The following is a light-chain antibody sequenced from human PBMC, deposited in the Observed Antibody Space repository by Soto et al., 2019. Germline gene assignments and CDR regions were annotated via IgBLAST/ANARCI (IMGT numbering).Light chain of an antibody. CDR2: DVT. Sequence: QSALTQPASVSGSPGQSITISCTGISSDVGGYDFVSWYQHHPGKAPKLIIYDVTNRPSGVSDRFSGSKSDETASLTISGLQAGDEADYYCSSYISRSTLYVFGTGTKVTVL. CDR1: SSDVGGYDF. CDR3: SSYISRSTLYV. V-gene: IGLV2-14*03. J-gene: IGLJ1*01.